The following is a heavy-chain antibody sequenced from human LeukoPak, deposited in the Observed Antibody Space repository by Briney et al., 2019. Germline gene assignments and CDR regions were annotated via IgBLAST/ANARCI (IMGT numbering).Heavy chain of an antibody. J-gene: IGHJ4*02. CDR1: GGSISNYY. CDR3: ARWGSIAVARFDY. Sequence: PSETLSLTCTVSGGSISNYYWSWIRQPPGKGLEWIGYIHYTGSTNYIPSLTSRVNISVDTSKNQFSLNLTSVTAADTAVYYCARWGSIAVARFDYWGQGTLVTVSS. CDR2: IHYTGST. D-gene: IGHD6-6*01. V-gene: IGHV4-59*01.